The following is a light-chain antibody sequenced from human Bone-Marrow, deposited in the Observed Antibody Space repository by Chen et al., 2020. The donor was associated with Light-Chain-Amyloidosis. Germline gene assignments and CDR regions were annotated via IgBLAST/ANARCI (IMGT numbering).Light chain of an antibody. J-gene: IGLJ3*02. CDR2: DDS. CDR1: NIESTS. V-gene: IGLV3-21*02. CDR3: QVWDRSSDRPV. Sequence: SYVLTQPSSVSVAPGQTATIACGGNNIESTSVHWYQQTPGQAPLLVVYDDSARPSGIPERLSGSNSGNTATLTISRVEAGDDADYYCQVWDRSSDRPVFGGWTKLTVL.